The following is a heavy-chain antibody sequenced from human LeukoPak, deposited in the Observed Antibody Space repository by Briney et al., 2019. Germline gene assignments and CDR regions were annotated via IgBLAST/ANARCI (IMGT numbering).Heavy chain of an antibody. CDR3: ARDRVPVAVTTVYYYMDV. J-gene: IGHJ6*03. V-gene: IGHV1-2*02. CDR2: INPNSGGT. CDR1: GYTFTGYY. Sequence: GASVKVSCKASGYTFTGYYMHWVRHAPGQGLEWMGWINPNSGGTNYAQKFQGRVTMTRDTYISTAYLELSKLRSDDTAVYYCARDRVPVAVTTVYYYMDVWGKGTTVTVS. D-gene: IGHD4-11*01.